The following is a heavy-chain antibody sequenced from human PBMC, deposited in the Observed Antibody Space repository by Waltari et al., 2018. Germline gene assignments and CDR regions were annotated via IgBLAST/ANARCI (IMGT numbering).Heavy chain of an antibody. CDR3: ASWVAGAGNWYFDL. D-gene: IGHD6-19*01. CDR2: ISRSRSYR. V-gene: IGHV3-21*01. J-gene: IGHJ2*01. CDR1: GFTFSSSS. Sequence: EVQLVESGGGLVKPGGSLILSCAASGFTFSSSSMTWIRPAPGKGLEWGSSISRSRSYRYYADSVKGRVTISRDNAKKSLYLQMNSLRAEDTAVYYCASWVAGAGNWYFDLWGRGTLVTVSS.